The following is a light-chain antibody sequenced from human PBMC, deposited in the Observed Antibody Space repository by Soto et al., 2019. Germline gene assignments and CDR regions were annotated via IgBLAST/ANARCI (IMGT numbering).Light chain of an antibody. CDR1: QSVSSK. CDR3: QQYNNWPRT. V-gene: IGKV3-15*01. Sequence: EIVMTQSPATLSVSPGERATLSCRASQSVSSKLGWYQQKPGQAPRLLIYGASIRATGIPARFSGSGSGTELTLTISSLQSEDLAVYYSQQYNNWPRTFGPGTKVDIK. CDR2: GAS. J-gene: IGKJ3*01.